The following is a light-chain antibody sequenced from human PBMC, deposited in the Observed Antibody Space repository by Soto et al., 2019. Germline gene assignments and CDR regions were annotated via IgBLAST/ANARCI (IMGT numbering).Light chain of an antibody. J-gene: IGLJ3*02. CDR1: SSDVGGYNY. V-gene: IGLV2-14*03. CDR2: DVS. Sequence: QSALTQPASVSASPGQSITISCTGTSSDVGGYNYVSWYQQYPGKAPKLMIYDVSDRPSGVSQRFSGSKSGDTASLTISGLQTEDEADYYCSSYAGSGVVVFGGGTKVIVL. CDR3: SSYAGSGVVV.